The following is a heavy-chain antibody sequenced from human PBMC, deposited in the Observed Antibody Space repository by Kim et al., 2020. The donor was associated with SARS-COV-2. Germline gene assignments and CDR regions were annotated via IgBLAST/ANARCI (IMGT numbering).Heavy chain of an antibody. J-gene: IGHJ4*02. CDR3: ARGDDSIGYQALY. CDR2: INHSGST. V-gene: IGHV4-34*01. Sequence: SETLSLTCAVYGGSFSGYYWSWIRQPPGKGLEWIGEINHSGSTNYNPAFKSRVTTSVDTCKNQFSLKLSSVTAADTAVYYCARGDDSIGYQALYWGQGNL. CDR1: GGSFSGYY. D-gene: IGHD3-22*01.